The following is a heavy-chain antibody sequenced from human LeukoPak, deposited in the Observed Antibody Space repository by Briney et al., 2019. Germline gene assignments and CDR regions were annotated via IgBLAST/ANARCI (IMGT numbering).Heavy chain of an antibody. CDR3: VGDSSGYSPTFDY. CDR1: GFTFSIYA. CDR2: ISYDGSNE. D-gene: IGHD3-22*01. Sequence: GGSLRLSCEASGFTFSIYAMHWVRQAPGKGLEWVAVISYDGSNEYYADSVKGRFTISRDNSKNMLYLQMNSLTAEDTSVYYCVGDSSGYSPTFDYWGQGTLVAVSS. J-gene: IGHJ4*02. V-gene: IGHV3-30*04.